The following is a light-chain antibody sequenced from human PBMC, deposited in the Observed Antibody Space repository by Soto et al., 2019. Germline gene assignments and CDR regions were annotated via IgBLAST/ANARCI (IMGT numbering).Light chain of an antibody. J-gene: IGKJ3*01. CDR2: AAS. V-gene: IGKV1-39*01. Sequence: DIQMTQSPSSLSASVGDRVTITCRASQSVSIYLNWYQQKPGKAPKLLIYAASNLQSGVPSRFSGTGSATDFTLTISSLQPEDFATYYCQQSFSTVFTVGPGTKVEIK. CDR1: QSVSIY. CDR3: QQSFSTVFT.